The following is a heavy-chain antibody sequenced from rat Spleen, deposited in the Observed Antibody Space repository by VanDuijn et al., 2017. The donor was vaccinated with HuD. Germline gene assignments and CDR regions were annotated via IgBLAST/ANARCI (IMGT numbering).Heavy chain of an antibody. CDR2: VSYDDSST. V-gene: IGHV5-29*01. D-gene: IGHD1-2*01. J-gene: IGHJ3*01. Sequence: EVQLVESDGGLVQPGRSLKLSCAASGFTFSDYYMAWVRQAPTKGLEWVATVSYDDSSTYYRDSVKGRFTISRDNAKSTLYLQVDSLRSEDTATYYCARRGTAIPYNWFDYWGQGILVTVSS. CDR3: ARRGTAIPYNWFDY. CDR1: GFTFSDYY.